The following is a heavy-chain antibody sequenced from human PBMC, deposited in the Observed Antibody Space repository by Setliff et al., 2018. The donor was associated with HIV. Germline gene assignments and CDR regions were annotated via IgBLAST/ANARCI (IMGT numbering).Heavy chain of an antibody. CDR1: GGSISSDKW. V-gene: IGHV4-4*01. J-gene: IGHJ5*02. D-gene: IGHD4-17*01. CDR2: INYSGDT. Sequence: PSETLSLTCTVSGGSISSDKWWNWVRQPPGKGLEWIGEINYSGDTTYNPSLKSRVNMFIDTSKKQFSLKVASVTAADTAVYCCVRQHGDYAFGPWGQGTLVTVSS. CDR3: VRQHGDYAFGP.